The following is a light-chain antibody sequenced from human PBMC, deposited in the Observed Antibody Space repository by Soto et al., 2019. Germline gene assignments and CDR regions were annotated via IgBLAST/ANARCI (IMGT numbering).Light chain of an antibody. CDR1: RLGDKY. Sequence: SYELTQPPSVSVSPGQTASITCSGDRLGDKYVCWYQQKPGQSPVLVIYQDTQRPSGIPERFSGSKSGNTATLTISGTQAMDEAYYYCQAWDSITTAVFGGGTKLTVL. V-gene: IGLV3-1*01. J-gene: IGLJ2*01. CDR2: QDT. CDR3: QAWDSITTAV.